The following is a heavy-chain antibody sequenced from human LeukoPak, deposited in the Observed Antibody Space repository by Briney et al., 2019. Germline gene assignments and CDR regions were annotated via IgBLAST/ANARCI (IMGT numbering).Heavy chain of an antibody. CDR3: ARAGYCSSTSCYSVSGNWFDP. CDR1: GFTFSSYS. CDR2: ISSSSSYI. Sequence: GGSLRLSCAASGFTFSSYSMNWVRQAPGKGLEWVSSISSSSSYIYYADSVKGRFTISRDNAKNSLYLQMNSLRAEDTAVYYCARAGYCSSTSCYSVSGNWFDPWGQGTLVTVSS. D-gene: IGHD2-2*02. V-gene: IGHV3-21*01. J-gene: IGHJ5*02.